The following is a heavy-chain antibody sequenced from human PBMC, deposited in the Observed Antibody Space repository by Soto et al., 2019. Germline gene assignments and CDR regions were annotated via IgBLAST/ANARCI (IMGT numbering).Heavy chain of an antibody. CDR3: ERDNGDYADY. CDR1: GGSISSGGYY. CDR2: IYNSGSD. V-gene: IGHV4-31*03. D-gene: IGHD4-17*01. J-gene: IGHJ4*02. Sequence: QVQLQESGPGLVKPSQTLSLTCTVSGGSISSGGYYWSWIRQHPGKGLEWIGFIYNSGSDYYNPYLKSRLTISVDSSRNQFSLNLTSVTAADTAVYYCERDNGDYADYWGQGTLVNVSS.